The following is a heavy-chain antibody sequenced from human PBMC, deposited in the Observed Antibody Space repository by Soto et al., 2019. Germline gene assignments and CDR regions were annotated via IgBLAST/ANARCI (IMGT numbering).Heavy chain of an antibody. D-gene: IGHD3-10*01. CDR3: AKHLWFGESVFDP. CDR1: GFTFSSYG. Sequence: EVQLLESGGGLVQPGGSLRLSCEGTGFTFSSYGMSWVRQAPGKGLEWVSTIRGSAGNANYADSVQGRFTISRDDSTNTVHLQMNSLRPHETAVYYCAKHLWFGESVFDPWGQGNLVVVSS. J-gene: IGHJ5*02. V-gene: IGHV3-23*01. CDR2: IRGSAGNA.